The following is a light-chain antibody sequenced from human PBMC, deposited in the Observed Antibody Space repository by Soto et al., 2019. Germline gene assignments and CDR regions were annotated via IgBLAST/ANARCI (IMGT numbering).Light chain of an antibody. V-gene: IGKV1-5*03. J-gene: IGKJ1*01. CDR2: KAS. CDR1: QSISTW. CDR3: QQYNDYSWT. Sequence: DIHMTPSPSTLSASVGDRVTITCRASQSISTWLSWYQQKPGKAPKVLLYKASNLQSGVSSRFSGSGSGTEFTLTISSLQPDDVAIYYCQQYNDYSWTFGQGTKVDIK.